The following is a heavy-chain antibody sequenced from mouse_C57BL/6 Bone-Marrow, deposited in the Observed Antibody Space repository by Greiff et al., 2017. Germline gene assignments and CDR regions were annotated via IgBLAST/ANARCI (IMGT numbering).Heavy chain of an antibody. D-gene: IGHD1-1*01. J-gene: IGHJ3*01. CDR1: GFSLSTFGMG. CDR3: ARIAGNYYGPLFAY. CDR2: IWWDDDK. Sequence: QVQLKESGPGLLQPSQTLSLTCSFSGFSLSTFGMGVGWIRQPSGKGLEWLAHIWWDDDKYYNPALKSRLTISKDTSKNQVFLKIANVDTADTATYYCARIAGNYYGPLFAYWGQGTLVTVSA. V-gene: IGHV8-8*01.